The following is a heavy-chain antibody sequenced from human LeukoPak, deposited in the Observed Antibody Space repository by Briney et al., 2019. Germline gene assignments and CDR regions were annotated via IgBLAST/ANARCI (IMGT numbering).Heavy chain of an antibody. CDR1: GGTFSSYA. J-gene: IGHJ4*02. Sequence: GASVKVSCKASGGTFSSYAISWARQAPGQGLEWMGGIIPMFGTANYAQKFQGRVTITADKSTSTAYMELSSLRSEDTAVYYCARGTYYYGSGSYYEVGYWGQGTLVTVSS. D-gene: IGHD3-10*01. V-gene: IGHV1-69*06. CDR3: ARGTYYYGSGSYYEVGY. CDR2: IIPMFGTA.